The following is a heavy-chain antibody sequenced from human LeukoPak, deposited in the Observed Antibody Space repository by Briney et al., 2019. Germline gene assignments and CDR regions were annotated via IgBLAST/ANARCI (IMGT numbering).Heavy chain of an antibody. CDR2: ITSSGDKT. Sequence: GGSLRLSCVASGFTFITYAMTWVRQAPGKGLEWVSTITSSGDKTYDADSVKGRFTLSRDNSKNTVYLQMNSLRAEDTAFYYCARGKNEYQMLGSYFDYWGQGALVTVSA. CDR3: ARGKNEYQMLGSYFDY. J-gene: IGHJ4*02. CDR1: GFTFITYA. D-gene: IGHD2-2*01. V-gene: IGHV3-23*01.